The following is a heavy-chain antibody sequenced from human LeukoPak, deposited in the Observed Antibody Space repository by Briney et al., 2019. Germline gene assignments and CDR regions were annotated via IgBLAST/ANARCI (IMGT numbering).Heavy chain of an antibody. J-gene: IGHJ4*02. D-gene: IGHD1-26*01. CDR1: GFTFSSYG. Sequence: PGGSLRLSCAASGFTFSSYGMHWVRQAPGKGLEWVAVISYDGSNKYYADSVKGRFTISRDNSKNTLYPQMNSLRAEDTAVYYCAKGSSYYPFDYWGQGTLVTVSS. V-gene: IGHV3-30*18. CDR2: ISYDGSNK. CDR3: AKGSSYYPFDY.